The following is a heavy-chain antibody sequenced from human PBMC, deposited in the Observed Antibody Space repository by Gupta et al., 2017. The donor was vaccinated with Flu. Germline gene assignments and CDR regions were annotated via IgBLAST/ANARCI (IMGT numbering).Heavy chain of an antibody. D-gene: IGHD3-3*01. CDR3: ASLNPKDFWSGSYWYFDL. CDR2: IIPIFGTA. Sequence: QGLEWMGGIIPIFGTANYAQKFQGRVTITADKSTSTAYMELSSLRSEDTAVYYCASLNPKDFWSGSYWYFDLWGRGTLVTVSS. J-gene: IGHJ2*01. V-gene: IGHV1-69*06.